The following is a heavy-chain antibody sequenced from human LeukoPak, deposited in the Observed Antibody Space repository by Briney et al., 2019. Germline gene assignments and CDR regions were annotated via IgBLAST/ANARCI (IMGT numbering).Heavy chain of an antibody. Sequence: GGSLRLSCAASGFTFSSYEMNWVRQAPGKGLEWVSYISGSGSTIYYADSVKGRFTISRDNAKNSLYLQMNSLRAEDTAVYYCARDPYYDILTGLPPYYYYGMDVWGKGTTVTVSS. CDR1: GFTFSSYE. CDR3: ARDPYYDILTGLPPYYYYGMDV. CDR2: ISGSGSTI. D-gene: IGHD3-9*01. V-gene: IGHV3-48*03. J-gene: IGHJ6*04.